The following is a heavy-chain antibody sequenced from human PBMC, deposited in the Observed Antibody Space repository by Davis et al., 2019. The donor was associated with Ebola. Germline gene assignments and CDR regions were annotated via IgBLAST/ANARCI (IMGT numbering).Heavy chain of an antibody. J-gene: IGHJ4*02. CDR2: ISYDGSNK. CDR1: GFTFSSYA. D-gene: IGHD1-26*01. CDR3: ARDLSGPWELLGSYYFDY. V-gene: IGHV3-30-3*01. Sequence: GESLKISCAASGFTFSSYAMHWVRQAPGKGLEWVAVISYDGSNKYYADSVKGRFTISRDNSKNTLYLQMNSLRAEDTAVYYCARDLSGPWELLGSYYFDYWGQGTQVIVSS.